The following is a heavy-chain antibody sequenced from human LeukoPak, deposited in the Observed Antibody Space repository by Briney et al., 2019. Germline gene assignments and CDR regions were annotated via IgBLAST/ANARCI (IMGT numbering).Heavy chain of an antibody. CDR1: GFTFSGYG. CDR2: ISSISTYI. J-gene: IGHJ4*02. D-gene: IGHD1-26*01. CDR3: ARLSGNYLSYYFDY. Sequence: PGGSLRLSCAASGFTFSGYGMNWVRQAPGKGLEWVSSISSISTYIYYADSVKGRFTISRDNAKNSLYLQMNSLRAEDTAVYYCARLSGNYLSYYFDYWGQGTLVTVSS. V-gene: IGHV3-21*01.